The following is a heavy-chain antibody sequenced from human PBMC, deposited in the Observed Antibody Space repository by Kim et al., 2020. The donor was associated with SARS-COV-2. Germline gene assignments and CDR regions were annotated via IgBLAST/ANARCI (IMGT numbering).Heavy chain of an antibody. CDR2: INPNSGGT. CDR1: GYTFTGYY. D-gene: IGHD5-12*01. V-gene: IGHV1-2*06. Sequence: ASVKVSCKASGYTFTGYYMHWVRQAPGQGLEWMGRINPNSGGTNYAQKFQGRVTMTRDTSISTAYMELSRLRSDDTAVYYCARWGSIVATMETYYYYYYGMDVWGQGTTVTVSS. CDR3: ARWGSIVATMETYYYYYYGMDV. J-gene: IGHJ6*02.